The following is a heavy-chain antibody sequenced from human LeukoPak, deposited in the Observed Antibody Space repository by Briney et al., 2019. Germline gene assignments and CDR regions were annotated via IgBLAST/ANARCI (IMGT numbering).Heavy chain of an antibody. V-gene: IGHV4-59*01. CDR3: ARVRGYGGNEARAFDT. CDR2: IYYSGST. Sequence: SETLSLTCTVSGGTIRNYYWSWIRQPPGKGLEWIGNIYYSGSTNYNPSLKSRITISVETSKNQFSLKLSSVTAADTAVYYCARVRGYGGNEARAFDTWGQGTMVTVSS. J-gene: IGHJ3*02. CDR1: GGTIRNYY. D-gene: IGHD4-23*01.